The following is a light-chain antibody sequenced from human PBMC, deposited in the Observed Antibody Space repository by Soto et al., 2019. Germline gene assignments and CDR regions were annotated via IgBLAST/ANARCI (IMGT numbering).Light chain of an antibody. V-gene: IGLV1-44*01. CDR1: SSNIGTNT. CDR3: AAWDGSLNGVL. J-gene: IGLJ2*01. Sequence: QSVLTRPPSASGTPGPRVTISFSGSSSNIGTNTVNWYQQLPGSAPKFLIDSNNQRPSGVPDRFSGSKSGTSASLAISGLQPDDEADYYCAAWDGSLNGVLFGGGTKLTVL. CDR2: SNN.